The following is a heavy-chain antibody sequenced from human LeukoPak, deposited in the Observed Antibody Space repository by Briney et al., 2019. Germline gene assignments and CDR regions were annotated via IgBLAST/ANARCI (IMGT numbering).Heavy chain of an antibody. J-gene: IGHJ4*02. D-gene: IGHD4-23*01. Sequence: GGSLRLSCVASGFTVSSNDMSWVRQSPGKGLEWVSVIYSGGTTSHADSAKGRFTISRDNSKNTLYLQMNSLRAEDTAVYYCARDRRGYGGNFDYWGQGTLVTVSS. CDR1: GFTVSSND. CDR2: IYSGGTT. V-gene: IGHV3-66*01. CDR3: ARDRRGYGGNFDY.